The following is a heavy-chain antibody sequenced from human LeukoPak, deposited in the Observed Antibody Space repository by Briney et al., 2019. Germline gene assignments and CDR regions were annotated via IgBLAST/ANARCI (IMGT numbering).Heavy chain of an antibody. CDR3: ARAPAAPFYYFDY. Sequence: PGGSLRLSCAASGFTFSSYIMDWVCQAPGKGLEWVSSISSSSSYIYYADSVKGRFTISRDNAKNSLYLQMNSLRAEDTAVYYCARAPAAPFYYFDYWGQGTLVTVSS. CDR2: ISSSSSYI. CDR1: GFTFSSYI. V-gene: IGHV3-21*01. D-gene: IGHD6-6*01. J-gene: IGHJ4*02.